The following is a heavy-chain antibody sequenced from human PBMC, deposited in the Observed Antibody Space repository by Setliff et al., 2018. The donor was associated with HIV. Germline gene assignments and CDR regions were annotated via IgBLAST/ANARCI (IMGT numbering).Heavy chain of an antibody. CDR3: ATTAAAGVRGNAFDI. D-gene: IGHD6-13*01. CDR2: FYYSGTT. V-gene: IGHV4-39*07. CDR1: GGSISSGTYY. Sequence: SETLSLTCTVSGGSISSGTYYWGWIRQPPGKGLEWIGSFYYSGTTYYKPSLKSRVTIPVDTSKNQFSLKLSSVTAADTAVYYCATTAAAGVRGNAFDIWGQGTMVTVSS. J-gene: IGHJ3*02.